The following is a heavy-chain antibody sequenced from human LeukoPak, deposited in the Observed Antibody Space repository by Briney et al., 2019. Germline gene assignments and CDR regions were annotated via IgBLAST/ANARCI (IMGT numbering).Heavy chain of an antibody. CDR1: GGSFSGYY. J-gene: IGHJ4*02. CDR3: ARGRVRYMVRGVFDY. Sequence: NPSETLSLTCAVYGGSFSGYYWSWIRQPPGKGLEWIGEINHSGSTNYNPSLKSRVTISVDTSKNQFSLKLSSVTAADTAAYYCARGRVRYMVRGVFDYWGQGTLVTVSS. V-gene: IGHV4-34*01. CDR2: INHSGST. D-gene: IGHD3-10*01.